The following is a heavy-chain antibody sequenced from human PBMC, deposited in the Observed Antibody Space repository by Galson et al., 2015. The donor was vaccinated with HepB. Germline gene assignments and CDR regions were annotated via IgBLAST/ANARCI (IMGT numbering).Heavy chain of an antibody. CDR3: ARGVVAAHKWFDP. V-gene: IGHV1-2*06. D-gene: IGHD2-15*01. CDR2: MNPNTGGT. Sequence: SVKVSCKASGYTFPGYNIHWVRQAPGQGLEWMGLMNPNTGGTDYAQKFQDRVTMTRDTSINTAFPEVKRLTPNDTAVYYCARGVVAAHKWFDPWGQGTLVTVSS. CDR1: GYTFPGYN. J-gene: IGHJ5*02.